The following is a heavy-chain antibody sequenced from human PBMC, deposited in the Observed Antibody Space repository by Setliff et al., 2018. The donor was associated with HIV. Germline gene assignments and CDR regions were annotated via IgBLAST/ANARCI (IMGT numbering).Heavy chain of an antibody. CDR3: AKHDFGEGSCFDP. D-gene: IGHD3-16*01. CDR2: VYHSGKT. V-gene: IGHV4-39*01. J-gene: IGHJ5*02. Sequence: SETLSLTCTVSGGSISSSSYYWGWIRQPPGKGLEWIGSVYHSGKTYYNPSLKSRVTMSADTSKNQISLMLRSTTAADTAVYYCAKHDFGEGSCFDPWGQGSLVTVSS. CDR1: GGSISSSSYY.